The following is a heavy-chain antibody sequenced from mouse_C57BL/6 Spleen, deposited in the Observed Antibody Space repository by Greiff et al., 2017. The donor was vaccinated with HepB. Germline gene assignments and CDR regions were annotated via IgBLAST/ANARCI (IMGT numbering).Heavy chain of an antibody. CDR2: ISDGGSYT. D-gene: IGHD1-1*01. J-gene: IGHJ2*01. CDR1: GFTFSSYA. Sequence: EVKLVESGGGLVKPGGSLKLSCAASGFTFSSYAMSWVRQTPEKRLEWVATISDGGSYTYYPDNVKGRFTISRDNAKNNLYLQMSHLKSEDTAMYYCARGGDYYGSEYYFDYWGQGTTLTVSS. CDR3: ARGGDYYGSEYYFDY. V-gene: IGHV5-4*03.